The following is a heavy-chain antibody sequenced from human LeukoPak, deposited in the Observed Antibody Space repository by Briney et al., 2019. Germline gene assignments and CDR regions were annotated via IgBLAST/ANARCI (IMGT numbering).Heavy chain of an antibody. D-gene: IGHD3-3*01. Sequence: QTGGSLRLSCVVSGFTFSTYSMNWVRQAPGKGLEWISYISSSGSTIYDADSGKGRFTISRDNAKSSLFLQMNSLRAEDTAVYYCASAYDFSGGSKWGFDYWGQGILVTVSS. CDR2: ISSSGSTI. J-gene: IGHJ4*02. CDR1: GFTFSTYS. V-gene: IGHV3-48*01. CDR3: ASAYDFSGGSKWGFDY.